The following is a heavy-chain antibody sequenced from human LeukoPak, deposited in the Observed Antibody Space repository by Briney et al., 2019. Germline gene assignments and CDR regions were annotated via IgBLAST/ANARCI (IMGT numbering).Heavy chain of an antibody. J-gene: IGHJ6*03. V-gene: IGHV3-21*01. CDR2: ISTSSSYI. Sequence: GGSLRLSCAASGFTFSSYTMNWVRQAPGKGLEWVSSISTSSSYIYYADSVKGRFTISRDNARNSLYLEMNSLRAEDTAVYFCARDGDTVLTRGYYYYLDVWGKGTTVTVSS. CDR3: ARDGDTVLTRGYYYYLDV. CDR1: GFTFSSYT. D-gene: IGHD4-23*01.